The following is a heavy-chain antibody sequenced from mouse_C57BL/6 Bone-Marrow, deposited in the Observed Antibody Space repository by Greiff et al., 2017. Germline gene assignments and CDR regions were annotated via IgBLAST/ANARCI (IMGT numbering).Heavy chain of an antibody. J-gene: IGHJ3*01. CDR2: IYPGDGDT. CDR3: ARWSTTPY. D-gene: IGHD1-1*01. CDR1: GYAFSSSW. V-gene: IGHV1-82*01. Sequence: VKLQESGPELVKPGASVKISCKASGYAFSSSWMNWVKQRPGKGLEWIGRIYPGDGDTNYNGKFKGKATLTADKSSSTAYMQLSSLTSEDSAVYFCARWSTTPYWGQGTLVTVSA.